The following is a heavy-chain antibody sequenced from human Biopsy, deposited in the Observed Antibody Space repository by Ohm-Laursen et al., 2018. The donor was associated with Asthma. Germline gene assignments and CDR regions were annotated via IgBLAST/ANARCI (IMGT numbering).Heavy chain of an antibody. J-gene: IGHJ6*02. CDR1: GYTFNSAG. V-gene: IGHV1-18*01. CDR3: ARAVDYSHYYGIDV. D-gene: IGHD3-10*01. Sequence: ASVKVSCKTSGYTFNSAGITWVRQAPGQGLEWMGCISVYDGNTKVAQKLQDRVTMITDTSTSTAYMELRSLRSDDTAVYFCARAVDYSHYYGIDVWGQGTTVTVS. CDR2: ISVYDGNT.